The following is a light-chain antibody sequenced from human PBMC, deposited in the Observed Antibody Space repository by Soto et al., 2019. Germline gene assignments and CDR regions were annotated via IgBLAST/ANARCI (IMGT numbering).Light chain of an antibody. Sequence: EIVMTQSPATLSVSPGERATLSCRASQSFSTNLAWYQQKPGQAPRLLIYGASTRATGIPARFSGSGSGTEFTLTISSLQSEDFAAYYCQQYNNWPPTFGQGTKVDIK. CDR2: GAS. J-gene: IGKJ1*01. CDR1: QSFSTN. CDR3: QQYNNWPPT. V-gene: IGKV3-15*01.